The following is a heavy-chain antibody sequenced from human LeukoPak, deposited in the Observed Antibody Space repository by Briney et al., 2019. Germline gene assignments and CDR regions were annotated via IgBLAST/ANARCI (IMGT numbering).Heavy chain of an antibody. CDR1: GFTFSSHA. CDR2: IVGSGDTT. V-gene: IGHV3-23*01. Sequence: GGSLRLSCAASGFTFSSHAMSWVRQAPGKGLEWVSAIVGSGDTTRYEDSVKGRFTISRDNSKNTLYLRMNSLTAEDTAVYYCAKASGSGWYWYFDLWGRGTLVTVSS. CDR3: AKASGSGWYWYFDL. J-gene: IGHJ2*01. D-gene: IGHD6-19*01.